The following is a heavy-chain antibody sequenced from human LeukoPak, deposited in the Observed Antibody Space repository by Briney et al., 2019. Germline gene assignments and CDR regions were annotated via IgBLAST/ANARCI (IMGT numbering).Heavy chain of an antibody. V-gene: IGHV4-59*01. Sequence: PSETLSLTCTVPGGSISSYYWSWIRQPPGKGLEWIGYIYYSGSTNYNPSLKSRVTISVDTSKNQFSLKLSSVAAADTAVYYCARGIIIAVAGTSYYYYYMDVWGKGTTVTVSS. D-gene: IGHD6-19*01. CDR2: IYYSGST. CDR1: GGSISSYY. CDR3: ARGIIIAVAGTSYYYYYMDV. J-gene: IGHJ6*03.